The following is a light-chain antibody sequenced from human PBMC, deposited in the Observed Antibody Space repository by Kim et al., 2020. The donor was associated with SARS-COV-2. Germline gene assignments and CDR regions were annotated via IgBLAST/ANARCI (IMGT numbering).Light chain of an antibody. J-gene: IGLJ2*01. CDR2: SNN. V-gene: IGLV1-44*01. CDR1: SSNIGSNT. Sequence: ELTQPPLASGTPGQRVTISCSGSSSNIGSNTVNWYQQLPGTAPKLLIYSNNQRPSGVPDRFSGSKSGTSASLAISGLQSEDEADYYCAAWDDSLNGVVFGGGTQLTVL. CDR3: AAWDDSLNGVV.